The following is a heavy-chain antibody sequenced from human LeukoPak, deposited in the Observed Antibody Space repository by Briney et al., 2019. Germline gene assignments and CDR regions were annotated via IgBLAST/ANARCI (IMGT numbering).Heavy chain of an antibody. CDR3: ARGTTGTNSYFDY. CDR2: INHSGST. CDR1: GGSFSGYY. J-gene: IGHJ4*02. D-gene: IGHD1-1*01. V-gene: IGHV4-34*01. Sequence: SETLPLTCAVYGGSFSGYYWSWIRQPPGKGLEWIGEINHSGSTNYNPSPKSRVTISVDTSKNQFSLKLSSVTAADTAVYYCARGTTGTNSYFDYWGQGTLVTVCS.